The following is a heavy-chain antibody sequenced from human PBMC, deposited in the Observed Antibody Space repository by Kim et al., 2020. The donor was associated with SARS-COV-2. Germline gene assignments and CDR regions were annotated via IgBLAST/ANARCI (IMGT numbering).Heavy chain of an antibody. D-gene: IGHD3-9*01. CDR2: INSYNGNT. V-gene: IGHV1-18*04. Sequence: ASVKVSCKASGYTFTYYGISWVRQAPGQGLEWMGWINSYNGNTDYAQKFQGRVTMTTDTSTSTAYMELRSLRSDDSAVYYCAREDLRYYDVLTGYYNGNWFDPWGQGPLVTVSS. J-gene: IGHJ5*02. CDR1: GYTFTYYG. CDR3: AREDLRYYDVLTGYYNGNWFDP.